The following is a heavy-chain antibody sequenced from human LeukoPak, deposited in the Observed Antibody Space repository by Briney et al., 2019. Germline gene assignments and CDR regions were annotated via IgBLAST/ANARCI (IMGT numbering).Heavy chain of an antibody. CDR2: ISASGGRT. D-gene: IGHD6-13*01. Sequence: GGSLTLSCAASGFTFRSYAMSWVRQAPGKGLEWVLVISASGGRTSYAYSVKGRFTVSRDNSKNTLYLQMNSLRAEDTAVYYCARDTNSSSLHWGQGTLVTVSS. V-gene: IGHV3-23*01. J-gene: IGHJ4*02. CDR3: ARDTNSSSLH. CDR1: GFTFRSYA.